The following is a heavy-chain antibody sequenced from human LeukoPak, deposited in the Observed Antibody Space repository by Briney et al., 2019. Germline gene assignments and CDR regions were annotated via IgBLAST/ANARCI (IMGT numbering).Heavy chain of an antibody. D-gene: IGHD6-13*01. CDR2: INYIGST. J-gene: IGHJ5*02. Sequence: PSETLSLTCTVSGDSITTYYWSWIRQSPGKGLEWIGYINYIGSTNYNPSLKNRVTISADISKSQFSLRLRSVTAADTAVYFCVRGVTAAGSSWGQGTLVTVSS. CDR3: VRGVTAAGSS. V-gene: IGHV4-59*01. CDR1: GDSITTYY.